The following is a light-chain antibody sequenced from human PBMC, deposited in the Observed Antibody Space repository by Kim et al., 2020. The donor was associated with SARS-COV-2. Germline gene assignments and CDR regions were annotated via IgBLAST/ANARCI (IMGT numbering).Light chain of an antibody. Sequence: DIYMTQSPATLSAVVGDRVTITCRASQSISTWVAWYQQKPGKAPNLLIYKASILETGVPSRFSGSGSGTDFTLTISSLQPADFGTYYCQHYNAYPWTFGQGTKVDIK. CDR3: QHYNAYPWT. V-gene: IGKV1-5*03. CDR2: KAS. CDR1: QSISTW. J-gene: IGKJ1*01.